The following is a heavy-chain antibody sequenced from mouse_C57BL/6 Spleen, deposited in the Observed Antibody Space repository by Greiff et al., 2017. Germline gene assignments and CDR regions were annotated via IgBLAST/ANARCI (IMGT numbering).Heavy chain of an antibody. CDR1: GFHIQDDY. CDR2: IYPANGDT. J-gene: IGHJ4*01. CDR3: TTDGNFYARDY. Sequence: VQLQQSGAELVRPGASVKLSCTASGFHIQDDYMHWVKQRPEQGLEWIGWIYPANGDTEYDSKFQGKATISADTSSNTAYLHLSSLTSEDTAVYYYTTDGNFYARDYWGQGTSGTVSA. V-gene: IGHV14-4*01. D-gene: IGHD2-1*01.